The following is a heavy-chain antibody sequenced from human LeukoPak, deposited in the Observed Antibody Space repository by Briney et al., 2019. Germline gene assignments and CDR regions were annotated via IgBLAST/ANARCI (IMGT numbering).Heavy chain of an antibody. CDR2: IKQDGSEK. V-gene: IGHV3-7*03. Sequence: GGSLRLSCAASGFTFSSYWMSWVRQAPGKGLEWVANIKQDGSEKYYVDSVKGRFTISRDNAKNSLYLQMNSLRAEDTAVYYCAKSVIFWSGYFGYYFDYWGQGTLVTVSS. CDR1: GFTFSSYW. D-gene: IGHD3-3*01. J-gene: IGHJ4*02. CDR3: AKSVIFWSGYFGYYFDY.